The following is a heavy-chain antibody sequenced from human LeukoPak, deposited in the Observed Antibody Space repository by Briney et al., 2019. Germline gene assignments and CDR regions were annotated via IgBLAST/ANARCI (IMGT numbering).Heavy chain of an antibody. CDR3: ARVGSGDWGHDAFDI. D-gene: IGHD7-27*01. CDR2: IYHSGST. V-gene: IGHV4-30-2*01. J-gene: IGHJ3*02. CDR1: GGSISSGGYY. Sequence: PSQTLSLTCTVSGGSISSGGYYWSWIRQPPGKGLEWIGYIYHSGSTYYNPSLKSRVTISVDRSKNQFSLKLSSVTAADTAVYYCARVGSGDWGHDAFDIWGQGTMVTVSS.